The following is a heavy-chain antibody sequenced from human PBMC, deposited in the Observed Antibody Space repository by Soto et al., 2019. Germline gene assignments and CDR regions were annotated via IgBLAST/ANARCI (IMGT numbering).Heavy chain of an antibody. CDR1: GGSISSYD. V-gene: IGHV4-4*07. Sequence: SETLSLTCTVCGGSISSYDCSWIRQPAWKGLEWIGRIYTSGGTNYNPSLKSRVTMSVDTSKNQFSLKLSSVTAADTAVYYCAREDGFGDYFDYSGQRTLVAVCS. CDR2: IYTSGGT. J-gene: IGHJ4*02. CDR3: AREDGFGDYFDY. D-gene: IGHD3-10*01.